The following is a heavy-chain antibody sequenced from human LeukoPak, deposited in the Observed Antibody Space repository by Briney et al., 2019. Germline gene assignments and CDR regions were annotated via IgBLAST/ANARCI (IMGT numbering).Heavy chain of an antibody. V-gene: IGHV3-74*01. J-gene: IGHJ4*02. CDR2: INIDERIT. CDR1: GFSFSTQR. D-gene: IGHD1-7*01. CDR3: TRENYEKLDS. Sequence: PGGSLRLSCEASGFSFSTQRMHWVRQAPGKGLVWVSYINIDERITGYADSVKGRFTISRDNAKNTLYLQMNSLRAEDTAIYYCTRENYEKLDSWGQGTLVTVSS.